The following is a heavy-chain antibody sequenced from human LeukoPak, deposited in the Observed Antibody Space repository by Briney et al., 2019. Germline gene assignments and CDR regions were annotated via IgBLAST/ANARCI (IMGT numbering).Heavy chain of an antibody. CDR3: ARERVYSSSWYFNWFDP. CDR1: GFTFSSYW. V-gene: IGHV3-7*01. Sequence: GGSLRLSCAASGFTFSSYWMSWVRQAPGKGLEWVANIKQDGSEKYYVDSVKGRFTISRDNAKNSLYLQMNSLRAEDTAVYYCARERVYSSSWYFNWFDPWGQGTLVTVSS. CDR2: IKQDGSEK. D-gene: IGHD6-13*01. J-gene: IGHJ5*02.